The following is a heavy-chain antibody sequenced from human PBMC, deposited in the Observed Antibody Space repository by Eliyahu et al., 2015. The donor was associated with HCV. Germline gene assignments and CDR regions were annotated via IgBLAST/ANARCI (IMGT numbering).Heavy chain of an antibody. CDR3: ARALAAAGTGVFDY. D-gene: IGHD6-13*01. CDR1: GGSFSGYY. Sequence: QVQLQQWGAGLLKPSETLSLTCAVYGGSFSGYYWSWIRQPPGKGLGVVGGIHPWWNTNHKPSLKSRVTISVDTSKNQFSLKLSSVTAADTAVYYCARALAAAGTGVFDYWGQGTLVTVSS. J-gene: IGHJ4*02. V-gene: IGHV4-34*01. CDR2: IHPWWNT.